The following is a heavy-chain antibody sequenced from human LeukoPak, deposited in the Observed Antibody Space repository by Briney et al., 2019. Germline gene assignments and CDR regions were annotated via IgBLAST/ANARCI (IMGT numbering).Heavy chain of an antibody. CDR1: GGTFSSYA. CDR2: ISAYNGNT. D-gene: IGHD2-2*01. J-gene: IGHJ6*02. CDR3: ARDRDCSSTSCYWTYYYYGMDV. V-gene: IGHV1-18*01. Sequence: ASVKVSCKASGGTFSSYAISWVRQAPGQGLEWMGWISAYNGNTNYAQKLQGRVTMTTDTSTSTAYMELRSLRSDDTAVYYCARDRDCSSTSCYWTYYYYGMDVWGQGTTVTVSS.